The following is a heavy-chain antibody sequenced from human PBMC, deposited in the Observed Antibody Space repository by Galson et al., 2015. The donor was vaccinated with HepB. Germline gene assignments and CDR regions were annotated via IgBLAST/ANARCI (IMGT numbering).Heavy chain of an antibody. D-gene: IGHD5-18*01. V-gene: IGHV3-30*18. J-gene: IGHJ6*02. CDR3: SKAGGWGYSSDYYGMDD. CDR2: ISYDGSNK. Sequence: SLRLSCAASGFTFSSYGMHWVRQAPGQGLEWVAVISYDGSNKYYADSVKGRFTISRDNSKNTLYLQMNSLRAEDTAVYYCSKAGGWGYSSDYYGMDDWGQGTTVTVSS. CDR1: GFTFSSYG.